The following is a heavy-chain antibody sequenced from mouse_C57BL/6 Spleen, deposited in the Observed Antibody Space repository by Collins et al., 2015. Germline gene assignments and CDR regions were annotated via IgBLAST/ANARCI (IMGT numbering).Heavy chain of an antibody. V-gene: IGHV7-3*02. J-gene: IGHJ2*01. CDR3: ARDGYGNYDYFDY. CDR1: GFTFTDYY. Sequence: EVKLVESGGGLVQPGGSLRLSCATSGFTFTDYYMSWVRQPPGKALEWLGFIRNKANGYTTEYSASVKGRFTFSRDNSQSILYLQMNILRAEDSATYYCARDGYGNYDYFDYWGQGTTLTVSS. CDR2: IRNKANGYTT. D-gene: IGHD2-10*02.